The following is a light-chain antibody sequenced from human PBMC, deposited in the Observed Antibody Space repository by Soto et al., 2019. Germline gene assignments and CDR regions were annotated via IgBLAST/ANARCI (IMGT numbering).Light chain of an antibody. Sequence: EIVLTQSPATRSLSPGERATLSCRASQSVSSYLAWYQQKPGQAPRLLIYDASNRATGIPARFSVSGSGTDFTLTISSLEPEDFAVYYCQQRSNWLLTFGGGTKVEIK. CDR3: QQRSNWLLT. CDR2: DAS. J-gene: IGKJ4*01. V-gene: IGKV3-11*01. CDR1: QSVSSY.